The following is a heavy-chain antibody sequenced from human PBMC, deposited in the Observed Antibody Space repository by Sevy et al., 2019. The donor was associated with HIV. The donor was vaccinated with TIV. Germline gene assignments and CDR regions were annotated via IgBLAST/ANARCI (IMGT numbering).Heavy chain of an antibody. D-gene: IGHD6-19*01. Sequence: GGSLRLSCAISGFTVNDKYIIWVRQAPGKGLEWVSVIFSSGSTYYADSVKGRFTNSRDNSKNTVYLQMNSVRAEETAIYYCVSLFLSYRSGWSYFDYWGQGTLVTVSS. CDR3: VSLFLSYRSGWSYFDY. CDR1: GFTVNDKY. CDR2: IFSSGST. J-gene: IGHJ4*02. V-gene: IGHV3-66*02.